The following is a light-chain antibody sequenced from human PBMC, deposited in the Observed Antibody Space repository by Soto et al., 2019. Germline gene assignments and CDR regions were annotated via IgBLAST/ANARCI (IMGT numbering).Light chain of an antibody. CDR1: QTVSSY. Sequence: IGLTQSPATLSLSPGERATLSCRASQTVSSYLAWYQQKPGQAPRLLIYDASSRASGIPDRFSGSGSGTDFTLTINRLEPEDFALYYCQQFGSSPWTFGQGTKVDIK. CDR2: DAS. J-gene: IGKJ1*01. V-gene: IGKV3-20*01. CDR3: QQFGSSPWT.